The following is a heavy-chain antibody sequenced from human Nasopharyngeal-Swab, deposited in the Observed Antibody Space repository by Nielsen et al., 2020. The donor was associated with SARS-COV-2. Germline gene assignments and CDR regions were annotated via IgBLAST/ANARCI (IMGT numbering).Heavy chain of an antibody. CDR2: DYDGVRT. CDR1: GLTVSSTY. V-gene: IGHV3-53*01. J-gene: IGHJ4*02. D-gene: IGHD5-18*01. Sequence: GGSLRLSCAVSGLTVSSTYMSWVRQAPGQGLEWVSTVDYDGVRTHYADSVEGRFIISRDNSRNTAYLQIKSLGVEDAAVYYCATWMTAHFDYWGQGTLVT. CDR3: ATWMTAHFDY.